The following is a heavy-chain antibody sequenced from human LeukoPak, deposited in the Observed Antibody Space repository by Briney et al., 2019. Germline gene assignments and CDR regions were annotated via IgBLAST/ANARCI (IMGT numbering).Heavy chain of an antibody. CDR1: GYSFASYW. J-gene: IGHJ4*02. Sequence: ESLKISCKASGYSFASYWIAWVRQMPGKGLEWMEIVYPGDSDTKYSPSFQGQITVSVDTSINTAYVQWSSLKASDTAVYYCARHSNGWSIDFWGQGTLVTVSS. D-gene: IGHD2-15*01. CDR2: VYPGDSDT. CDR3: ARHSNGWSIDF. V-gene: IGHV5-51*01.